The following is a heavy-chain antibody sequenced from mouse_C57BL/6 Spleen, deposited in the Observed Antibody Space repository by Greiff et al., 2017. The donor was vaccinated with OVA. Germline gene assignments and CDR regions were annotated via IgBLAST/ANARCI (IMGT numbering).Heavy chain of an antibody. D-gene: IGHD1-1*01. CDR3: ARGTTVVATSDY. Sequence: QVQLKQSGAELVKPGASVKISCKASGYAFSSYWVNWVKQRPGKGLEWIGQIYPGDGDTNYNGKFKGKATLTADKSSSTAYMQLSSLTSEDSAVYFCARGTTVVATSDYWGQGTTLTVSS. J-gene: IGHJ2*01. V-gene: IGHV1-80*01. CDR1: GYAFSSYW. CDR2: IYPGDGDT.